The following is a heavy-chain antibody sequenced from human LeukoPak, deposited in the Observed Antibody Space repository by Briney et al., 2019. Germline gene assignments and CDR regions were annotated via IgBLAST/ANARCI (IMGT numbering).Heavy chain of an antibody. Sequence: SGGSLRLSCAASGFTFSSYGMHWVRQAPGEGLEWVAVISYDGSNKYYADSVKGRFTISRDNSKNTLYLQMNSLRAEDTAVYYCAKDPGYCSGGSCYPTFGYWGQGTLVTVSS. J-gene: IGHJ4*02. V-gene: IGHV3-30*18. CDR1: GFTFSSYG. D-gene: IGHD2-15*01. CDR3: AKDPGYCSGGSCYPTFGY. CDR2: ISYDGSNK.